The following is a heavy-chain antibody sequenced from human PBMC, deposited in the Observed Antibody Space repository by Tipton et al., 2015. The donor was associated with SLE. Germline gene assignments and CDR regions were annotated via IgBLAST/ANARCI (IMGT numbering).Heavy chain of an antibody. Sequence: TLPLTCTVSGVSISRYYWTWIRQPPGKGLEWIGYIYYSGSTKYNPSLKSRVTISVDTSKNQFSLKLRSVTAADTAVYYCAKGRQKNFADHAYWGQGTLVTVSS. CDR1: GVSISRYY. CDR3: AKGRQKNFADHAY. V-gene: IGHV4-59*12. CDR2: IYYSGST. J-gene: IGHJ4*02. D-gene: IGHD1-14*01.